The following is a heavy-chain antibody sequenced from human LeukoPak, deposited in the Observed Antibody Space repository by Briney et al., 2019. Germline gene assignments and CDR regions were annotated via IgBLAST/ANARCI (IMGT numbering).Heavy chain of an antibody. Sequence: ASVKVSCKASGYTFTSYDINWVRQATGQGLEWMGWMNPNSANTGYAQKFQGRVTMTRNTSTSTAYIELSSLRSEDTAVYYCARRRSVDSRTFQHWGQGTLVTVSS. D-gene: IGHD3-22*01. V-gene: IGHV1-8*01. J-gene: IGHJ1*01. CDR3: ARRRSVDSRTFQH. CDR1: GYTFTSYD. CDR2: MNPNSANT.